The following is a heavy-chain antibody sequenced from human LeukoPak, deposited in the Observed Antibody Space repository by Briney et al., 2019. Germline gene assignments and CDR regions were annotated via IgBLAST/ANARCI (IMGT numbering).Heavy chain of an antibody. CDR3: ARDGGSGSYAY. CDR2: IKQDGSDK. V-gene: IGHV3-7*03. CDR1: GFTFSSYW. Sequence: GGSLRLSCAASGFTFSSYWMSWVRQAPGKGLEWVANIKQDGSDKYYVDSVKGRFTISRDNGKNSLYLQMNSLRAEDTAVYYCARDGGSGSYAYWGQGTLVTVSS. D-gene: IGHD3-16*01. J-gene: IGHJ4*02.